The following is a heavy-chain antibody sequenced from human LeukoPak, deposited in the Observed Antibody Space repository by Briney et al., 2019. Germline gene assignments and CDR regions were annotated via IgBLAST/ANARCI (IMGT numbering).Heavy chain of an antibody. CDR3: ARYLED. CDR2: IYHTGST. Sequence: SETLSLTCAVYGGSFSGYYWSWVRQPPGKGLEWIGEIYHTGSTNYNPSLKSRVAISMDKSKNQFSLKLSSVTAADTAMYYCARYLEDWGQGTLVTVSS. J-gene: IGHJ4*02. CDR1: GGSFSGYY. V-gene: IGHV4-34*01.